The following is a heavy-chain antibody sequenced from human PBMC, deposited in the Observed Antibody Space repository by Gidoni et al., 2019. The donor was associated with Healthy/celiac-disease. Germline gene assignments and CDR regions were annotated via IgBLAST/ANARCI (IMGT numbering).Heavy chain of an antibody. J-gene: IGHJ4*02. CDR1: GYTLTELA. V-gene: IGHV1-24*01. Sequence: QVQLVQSGAEVKKPGASVKVSCKVSGYTLTELAMHWVRQAPGKGLEWMGGFAPEDGETIYAQKFQGRVTMTEDTSTDTAYMELSSLRSEDTAVYYCATVFPGTTPSDQYYFDYWGQGTLVTVSS. CDR2: FAPEDGET. CDR3: ATVFPGTTPSDQYYFDY. D-gene: IGHD1-7*01.